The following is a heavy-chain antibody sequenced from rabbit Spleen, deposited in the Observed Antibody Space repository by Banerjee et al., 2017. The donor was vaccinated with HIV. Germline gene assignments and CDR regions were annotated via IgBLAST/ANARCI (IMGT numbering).Heavy chain of an antibody. CDR2: IYPDYGST. CDR3: ARGGGRFAFDP. CDR1: GIDFSSSG. D-gene: IGHD4-1*01. J-gene: IGHJ2*01. V-gene: IGHV1S47*01. Sequence: QEQLVESGGGLVQPGGSLKLSCKASGIDFSSSGISWVRQAPGKGLEWIACIYPDYGSTDYANWVNGRFTISLDNAQNTVFLQMTSLTAADTAMYFCARGGGRFAFDPWGQGTLVTVS.